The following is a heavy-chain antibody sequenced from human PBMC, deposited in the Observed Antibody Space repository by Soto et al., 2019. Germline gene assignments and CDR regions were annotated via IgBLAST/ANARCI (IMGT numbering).Heavy chain of an antibody. D-gene: IGHD1-26*01. CDR1: GGTFKTYT. CDR3: ATWRTYSGSYCFDY. CDR2: IIPMYDSA. Sequence: QVQLVQSGAELKKPGSSVNVSCAASGGTFKTYTINWVRQAPGQGLEWIGQIIPMYDSANYDQRFQGRVTISADKSTTIAYMQLSGLRSEDTALYYCATWRTYSGSYCFDYWGQGTLVSVSS. J-gene: IGHJ4*02. V-gene: IGHV1-69*06.